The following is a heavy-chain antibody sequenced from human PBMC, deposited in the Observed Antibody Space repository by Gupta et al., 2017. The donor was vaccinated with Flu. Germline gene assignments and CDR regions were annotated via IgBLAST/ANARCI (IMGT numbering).Heavy chain of an antibody. D-gene: IGHD1-26*01. V-gene: IGHV3-23*01. J-gene: IGHJ6*02. CDR3: AKNRVAGAISYYYGLDV. Sequence: PGKGLWWVSGISASGGRTFYADSVKGRFTISRDTSKNILYLQMNSLEVDDTAVYYCAKNRVAGAISYYYGLDVWGQGTTVTVSS. CDR2: ISASGGRT.